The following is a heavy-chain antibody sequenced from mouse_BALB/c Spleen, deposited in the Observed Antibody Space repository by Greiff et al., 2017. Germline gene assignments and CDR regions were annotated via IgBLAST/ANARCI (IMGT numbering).Heavy chain of an antibody. V-gene: IGHV14-3*02. Sequence: EVQVVESGAELVKPGASVKLSCTASGFNIKDTYMHWVKQRPEQGLEWIGRIDPANGNTKYDPKFQGKATITADTSSNTAYLQLSSLTSEDTAVYYCAAYGNYVGGAMDYWGQGTSVTVSS. CDR3: AAYGNYVGGAMDY. J-gene: IGHJ4*01. CDR1: GFNIKDTY. CDR2: IDPANGNT. D-gene: IGHD2-1*01.